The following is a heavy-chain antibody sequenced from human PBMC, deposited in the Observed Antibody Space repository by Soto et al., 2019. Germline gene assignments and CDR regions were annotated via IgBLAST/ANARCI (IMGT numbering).Heavy chain of an antibody. CDR2: ISSSGSTI. Sequence: GGSLRLSCAASGFTFSSYEMNWVRQAPGKGLEWVSYISSSGSTIYYADSVKGRFTISRDNAKNSLYLQMNSLRAEDTAVYYCASPNYPRRPEAYYYDSSDAFDIWGQGTMVTVSS. CDR1: GFTFSSYE. V-gene: IGHV3-48*03. CDR3: ASPNYPRRPEAYYYDSSDAFDI. J-gene: IGHJ3*02. D-gene: IGHD3-22*01.